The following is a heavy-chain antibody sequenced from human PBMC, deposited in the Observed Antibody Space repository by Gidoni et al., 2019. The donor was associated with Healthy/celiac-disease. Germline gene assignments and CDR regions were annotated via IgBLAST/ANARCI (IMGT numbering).Heavy chain of an antibody. CDR2: ISSSSSYT. D-gene: IGHD6-19*01. V-gene: IGHV3-11*06. J-gene: IGHJ4*02. CDR1: GFTFSDYY. CDR3: ARVGSSGWDFDY. Sequence: QVQLVESGGGLVKPGGSLRLSCAASGFTFSDYYMSWIRQAPGKGLEWVSYISSSSSYTNYADSVKGRFTISRDNAKNSLYLQMNSLRAEDTAVYYCARVGSSGWDFDYWGRGTLVTVSS.